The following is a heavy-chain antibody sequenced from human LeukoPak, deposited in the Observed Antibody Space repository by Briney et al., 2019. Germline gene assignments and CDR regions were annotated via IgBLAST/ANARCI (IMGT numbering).Heavy chain of an antibody. V-gene: IGHV4-61*02. J-gene: IGHJ6*02. Sequence: PSQTLSLTCTVSGGSISSGSYYWSWIRQPAGKGLEWIGRVYTSGSTNYNPSLKSRVTISVDTSKNQFSLKLSSVTAADTAVYYCARDGRGGYDFHYYYGMDVWGQGTTVTVSS. CDR3: ARDGRGGYDFHYYYGMDV. D-gene: IGHD5-12*01. CDR2: VYTSGST. CDR1: GGSISSGSYY.